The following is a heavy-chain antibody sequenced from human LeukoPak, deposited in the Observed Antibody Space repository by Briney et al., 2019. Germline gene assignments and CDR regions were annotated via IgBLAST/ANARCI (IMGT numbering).Heavy chain of an antibody. CDR3: ARDGDYVGKIWTVATENMDV. CDR1: GYTFRKYG. V-gene: IGHV1-18*01. J-gene: IGHJ6*02. D-gene: IGHD3/OR15-3a*01. CDR2: ISGYNGKT. Sequence: ASVKLSCKSSGYTFRKYGISWVRQAPGQGLEWMGWISGYNGKTEYAQKCQGRVTLTTDTSTSTAYMELRSLRSDDTAVYYCARDGDYVGKIWTVATENMDVWGQGTTVSVSS.